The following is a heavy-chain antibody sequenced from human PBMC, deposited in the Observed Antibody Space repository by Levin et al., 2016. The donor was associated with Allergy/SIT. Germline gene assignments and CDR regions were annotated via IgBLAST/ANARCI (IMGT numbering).Heavy chain of an antibody. CDR2: IYYSGST. Sequence: SETLSLTCTVSGGSISSGGYYWSWIRQHPGKGLEWIGYIYYSGSTYYNPSLKSRVTISVDTSKNQFSLKLSSVTAADTAVYYCARTCPAGHDAFDIWGQGTMVTVSS. J-gene: IGHJ3*02. CDR3: ARTCPAGHDAFDI. V-gene: IGHV4-31*03. CDR1: GGSISSGGYY.